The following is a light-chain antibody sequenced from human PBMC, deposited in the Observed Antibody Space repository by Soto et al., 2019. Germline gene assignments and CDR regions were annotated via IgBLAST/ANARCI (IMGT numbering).Light chain of an antibody. Sequence: DIQMSQSPYPLSGSVGDRVTITCRASQTISSWLAWYQQKPGKAPKLLIYKASTLKSGVPSRFSGSGSGTEFTLTISSLQPDDFATYYCQHYNSYSEAFGQGTKVDIK. V-gene: IGKV1-5*03. CDR3: QHYNSYSEA. J-gene: IGKJ1*01. CDR1: QTISSW. CDR2: KAS.